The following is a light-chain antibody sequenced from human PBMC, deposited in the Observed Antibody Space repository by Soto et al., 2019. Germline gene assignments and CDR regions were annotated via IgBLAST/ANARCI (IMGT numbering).Light chain of an antibody. CDR1: NSNLGAGYD. CDR2: GNR. Sequence: QSVLTHPPSVSGAPGQRGTISCTGNNSNLGAGYDVHWYQQLPGAAPELVIFGNRNRPSGVPERFSGSKSGTSASLAITGLQAEDEADYYCQAYDYSLTAFVFGGGTKVTVL. J-gene: IGLJ3*02. CDR3: QAYDYSLTAFV. V-gene: IGLV1-40*01.